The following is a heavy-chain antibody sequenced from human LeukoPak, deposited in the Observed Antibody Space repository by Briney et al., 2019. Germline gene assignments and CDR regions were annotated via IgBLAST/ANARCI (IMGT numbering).Heavy chain of an antibody. CDR3: AREIPIWSDAFDI. D-gene: IGHD3-16*01. J-gene: IGHJ3*02. V-gene: IGHV4-59*01. Sequence: SETLSLTCTASGGSISSYYWSWIRQPPGKGLEWIGYIYYSGSTNYNPSLKSRVTISVDTSKNQFSLKLSSVTAADTAVYYCAREIPIWSDAFDIWGQGTMVTVSS. CDR1: GGSISSYY. CDR2: IYYSGST.